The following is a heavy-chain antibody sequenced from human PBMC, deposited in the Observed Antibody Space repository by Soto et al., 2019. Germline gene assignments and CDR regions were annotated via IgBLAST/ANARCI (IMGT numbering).Heavy chain of an antibody. D-gene: IGHD5-18*01. Sequence: GASVKVSCKASGGTFSSYTISWVRQAPGQGLEWMGRIIPILGIANYAQKFQGRVTITADKSTSTAYMELSSLRSEDTAVYYCARRHGYRYGQKTRPHAFDIWGQGTMVTVSS. J-gene: IGHJ3*02. CDR2: IIPILGIA. CDR3: ARRHGYRYGQKTRPHAFDI. CDR1: GGTFSSYT. V-gene: IGHV1-69*02.